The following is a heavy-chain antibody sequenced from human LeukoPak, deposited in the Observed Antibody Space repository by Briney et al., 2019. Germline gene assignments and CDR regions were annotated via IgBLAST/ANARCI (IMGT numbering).Heavy chain of an antibody. J-gene: IGHJ4*02. V-gene: IGHV4-61*01. CDR3: ARSGDSSSWYDY. CDR2: IYYSGST. CDR1: GGSISSSIYY. Sequence: SETLSLTCTVSGGSISSSIYYWSWIRQPPGKGLEWIGYIYYSGSTNYNPSLKSRVTISVDTSKNQFSLKLSSVTAADTAVYYCARSGDSSSWYDYWGQGTLVTVSS. D-gene: IGHD6-13*01.